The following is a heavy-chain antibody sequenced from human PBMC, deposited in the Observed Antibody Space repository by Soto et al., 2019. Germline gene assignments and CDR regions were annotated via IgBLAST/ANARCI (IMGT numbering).Heavy chain of an antibody. Sequence: PGGSLRLSCAASGFTFSDYYMSWVRQAPGKGLEWVSYISGRSSSYTNYADSARGRFTISRDNAQNSLYLQMNSLRVEDTAVYYCTRGPPGGSYFHPTAWGQGTLVTVSS. CDR1: GFTFSDYY. D-gene: IGHD1-26*01. J-gene: IGHJ4*02. CDR3: TRGPPGGSYFHPTA. V-gene: IGHV3-11*06. CDR2: ISGRSSSYT.